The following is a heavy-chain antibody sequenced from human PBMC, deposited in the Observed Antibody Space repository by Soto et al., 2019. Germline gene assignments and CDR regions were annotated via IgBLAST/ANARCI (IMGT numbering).Heavy chain of an antibody. J-gene: IGHJ4*02. CDR2: IYHSGST. V-gene: IGHV4-30-2*01. CDR3: ARENYFDCSGYYFDY. CDR1: GGSISSGGYS. D-gene: IGHD3-22*01. Sequence: QLQLQESGSGLVKPSQTLSLTCVVSGGSISSGGYSWSWIRQPPGKGLEWIGYIYHSGSTYYNPSLKSRVIISVDRSKNQFSLKLSSVTAADTAVYYCARENYFDCSGYYFDYWGQGTLVTVSS.